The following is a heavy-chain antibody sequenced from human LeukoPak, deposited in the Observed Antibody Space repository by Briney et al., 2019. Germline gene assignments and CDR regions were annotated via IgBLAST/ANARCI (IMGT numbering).Heavy chain of an antibody. CDR3: ARDRGHRSGWRELNWYFDL. V-gene: IGHV3-74*01. CDR1: GFTFSSYW. J-gene: IGHJ2*01. CDR2: INSDGSST. Sequence: GGSLRLSCAASGFTFSSYWMHWVRQAPGKGLVWVSRINSDGSSTSYADSVKGRFTISRDNAKNTLYLQMNSLRAEDTAVYYCARDRGHRSGWRELNWYFDLWGRGTLVTVSS. D-gene: IGHD6-19*01.